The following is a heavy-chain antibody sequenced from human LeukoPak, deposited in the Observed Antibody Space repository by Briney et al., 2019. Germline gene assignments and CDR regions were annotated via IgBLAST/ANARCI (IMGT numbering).Heavy chain of an antibody. CDR1: GFSFSDSY. J-gene: IGHJ4*02. Sequence: GGALRLSCSASGFSFSDSYMSWFRLSPERGLECVAYISSSGTTTEYADSVKGRFTISSVNAKNSLYLQMNSLRPEDTAVYYCGRDPDYGDPYWGQGTLVTVSS. CDR2: ISSSGTTT. D-gene: IGHD4/OR15-4a*01. V-gene: IGHV3-11*01. CDR3: GRDPDYGDPY.